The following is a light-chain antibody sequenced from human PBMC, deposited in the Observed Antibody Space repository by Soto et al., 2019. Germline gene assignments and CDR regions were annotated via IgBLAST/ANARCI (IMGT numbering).Light chain of an antibody. J-gene: IGKJ2*01. Sequence: EIVLTQSPATLSLSPGERATLSCRASQSISTYLAWYQHQPGQAPRLLIYDASNRATGIPARFIGSGSGTDFTLTIHSPEPEDFAVYYCQQRSDLPYTFGQGTNLQI. CDR2: DAS. CDR1: QSISTY. CDR3: QQRSDLPYT. V-gene: IGKV3-11*01.